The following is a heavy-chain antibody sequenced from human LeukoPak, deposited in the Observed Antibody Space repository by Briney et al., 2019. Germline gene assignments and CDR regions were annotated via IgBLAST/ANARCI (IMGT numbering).Heavy chain of an antibody. CDR1: GFTFNYYS. CDR2: ISTTGSTI. J-gene: IGHJ4*02. D-gene: IGHD5-12*01. CDR3: ARDGPQRYSGYFDY. Sequence: PGGSLRLSCAAAGFTFNYYSMNWVRQAPGKGLEWVAYISTTGSTIYYADSVKGRFTISRDNAKNLLHLQLNTLRDDDTAVYYCARDGPQRYSGYFDYWGQGILVTVS. V-gene: IGHV3-48*02.